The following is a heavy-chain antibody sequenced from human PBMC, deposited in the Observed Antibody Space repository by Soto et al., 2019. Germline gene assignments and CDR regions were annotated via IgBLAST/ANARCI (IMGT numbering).Heavy chain of an antibody. CDR3: AKGGRQWLVTSDFNY. V-gene: IGHV3-30*18. J-gene: IGHJ4*02. CDR1: GFTFSDYA. CDR2: VSHDGRKT. D-gene: IGHD6-19*01. Sequence: VQLVESGGGVVQPGRSLRLSCAASGFTFSDYAMHWVRQAPGKGLEWVAVVSHDGRKTHYADSVKGRFTISRDRSKNTVSLETTSLRAEDTAVYYCAKGGRQWLVTSDFNYWGQGALVTVSS.